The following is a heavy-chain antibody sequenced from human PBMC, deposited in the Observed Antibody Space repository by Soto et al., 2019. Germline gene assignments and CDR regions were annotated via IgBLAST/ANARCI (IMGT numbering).Heavy chain of an antibody. V-gene: IGHV4-31*03. Sequence: SETLCLTCTVSGCSLSSGGYYLFWIRQHPGKGLEWIGYIYYSGSTYYNPSLKSRVTISVDTSKNQFSLKLSSVTAADTAVYYCARSGLRWFGELSLFDPWGQGTLVTVSS. J-gene: IGHJ5*02. CDR3: ARSGLRWFGELSLFDP. D-gene: IGHD3-10*01. CDR2: IYYSGST. CDR1: GCSLSSGGYY.